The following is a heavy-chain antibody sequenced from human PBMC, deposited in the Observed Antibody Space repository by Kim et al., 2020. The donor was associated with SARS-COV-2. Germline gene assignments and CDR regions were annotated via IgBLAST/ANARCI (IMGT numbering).Heavy chain of an antibody. J-gene: IGHJ4*02. Sequence: ASVKVSCKASGYTFTGYYMHWVRQAPGQGLEWMGRINPNSGGTNYAQKFQGRVTMTRDTSISTAYMELSRLRSDDTAVYYCARDETKSTGPRTRGDYWGQGTLVTVSS. CDR2: INPNSGGT. CDR1: GYTFTGYY. V-gene: IGHV1-2*06. D-gene: IGHD4-17*01. CDR3: ARDETKSTGPRTRGDY.